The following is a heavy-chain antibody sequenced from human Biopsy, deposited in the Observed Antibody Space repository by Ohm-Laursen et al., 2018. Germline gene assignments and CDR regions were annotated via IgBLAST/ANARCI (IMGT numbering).Heavy chain of an antibody. J-gene: IGHJ4*02. CDR1: GGTFKTEG. Sequence: GASVKVSCNAPGGTFKTEGIIWARQAPGQGLEWMGGNIPDPGFGKVRYGQKLEGRVTFTADESATTAYMELSSLRPEVTAFYYCARDPHYFDFWSGFFDTWGQGTLVTVSS. CDR3: ARDPHYFDFWSGFFDT. D-gene: IGHD3-3*01. V-gene: IGHV1-69*13. CDR2: NIPDPGFGKV.